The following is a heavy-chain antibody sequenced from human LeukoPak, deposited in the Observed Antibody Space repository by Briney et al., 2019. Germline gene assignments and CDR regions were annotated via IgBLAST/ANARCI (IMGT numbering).Heavy chain of an antibody. D-gene: IGHD3-22*01. Sequence: GGSLRLSCAASGFTFTYSAIHWVRQASGRGLEWVGRIETKPNKYATAYAASVEGRFTISRDDSKNTAYLQMSSLKTEDTAVYYCTSRRDYYDSSGYDYWGQGTLVTVPS. CDR3: TSRRDYYDSSGYDY. V-gene: IGHV3-73*01. J-gene: IGHJ4*02. CDR1: GFTFTYSA. CDR2: IETKPNKYAT.